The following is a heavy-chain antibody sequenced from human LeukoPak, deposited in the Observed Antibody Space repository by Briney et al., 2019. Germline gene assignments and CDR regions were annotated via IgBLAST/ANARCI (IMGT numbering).Heavy chain of an antibody. V-gene: IGHV3-21*01. Sequence: TGGSLRLSWAASGFTFSSYSMNWVRQAPGKGLEGVSSIISSSSYIYYADAVKCRFTSSRDNAKNSLYLQMNSLRAEDTAVYYCARERSPYYGFFDYWGQGTLVTVSS. CDR3: ARERSPYYGFFDY. CDR2: IISSSSYI. D-gene: IGHD3-22*01. J-gene: IGHJ4*02. CDR1: GFTFSSYS.